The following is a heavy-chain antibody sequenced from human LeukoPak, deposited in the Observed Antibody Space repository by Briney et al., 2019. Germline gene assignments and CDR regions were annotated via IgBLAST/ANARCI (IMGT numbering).Heavy chain of an antibody. D-gene: IGHD3-22*01. J-gene: IGHJ4*02. CDR1: GYTLTELF. CDR2: FDPEDGET. V-gene: IGHV1-24*01. Sequence: EASVKVSCKVSGYTLTELFMHWVRQAPGKGGEWMGGFDPEDGETIYAQKFQGRVTMTEDTSTDTAYMELSSLRSEDTAVYYCATLDYYDSSGYYYWGEGALVTVSP. CDR3: ATLDYYDSSGYYY.